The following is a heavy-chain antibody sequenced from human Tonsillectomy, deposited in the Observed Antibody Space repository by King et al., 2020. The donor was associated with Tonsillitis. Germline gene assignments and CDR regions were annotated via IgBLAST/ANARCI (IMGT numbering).Heavy chain of an antibody. Sequence: VQLQESGPGLVKPSQTLSLTCTVSGGSISGGAYYWSWIRQHPGKGLEWIGYTYYSENNYSNPSLKSRLTISVDTSKNQFSLKLGSATAADTAVYYCARYEGGVFDPWGQGTLVTVSS. CDR1: GGSISGGAYY. J-gene: IGHJ5*02. V-gene: IGHV4-31*03. CDR2: TYYSENN. D-gene: IGHD2-15*01. CDR3: ARYEGGVFDP.